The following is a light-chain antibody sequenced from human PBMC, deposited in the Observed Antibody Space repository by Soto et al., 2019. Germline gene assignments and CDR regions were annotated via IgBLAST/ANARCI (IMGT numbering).Light chain of an antibody. CDR3: QQYNSYFWT. Sequence: EIVMTQSPATLCVSTGESATLSSRVSQSISGNLAWYQQKPGLSPRLLIYHTSTRATGVPARFSGSGSGTEFTLTISSLQPDDFATYYCQQYNSYFWTFGQGTKVDI. CDR2: HTS. CDR1: QSISGN. J-gene: IGKJ1*01. V-gene: IGKV3-15*01.